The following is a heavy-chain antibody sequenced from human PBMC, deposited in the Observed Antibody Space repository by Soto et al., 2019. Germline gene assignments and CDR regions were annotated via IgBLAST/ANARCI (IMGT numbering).Heavy chain of an antibody. J-gene: IGHJ4*02. V-gene: IGHV4-4*02. CDR1: GDSLSNDNW. D-gene: IGHD3-10*01. Sequence: SETLSLTCAVSGDSLSNDNWWTWVRQAPGKGLEWIGEGFHNGNTNYNPSLKSRVTISVDTSKNQFSLKLSSVTAADTAVYYCARGRHLSSYYYGSGSYYNTFDYWGQGTLVTVSS. CDR2: GFHNGNT. CDR3: ARGRHLSSYYYGSGSYYNTFDY.